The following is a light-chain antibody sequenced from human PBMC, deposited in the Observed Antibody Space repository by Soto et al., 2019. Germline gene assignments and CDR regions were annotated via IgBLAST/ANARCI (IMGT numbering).Light chain of an antibody. Sequence: IHMTQSPSSLSASGGDRVTITCRAIGDINNHLAWFQEKTGKAPMSLIYRASSLQSGVPSRFSGSGSVTDFTLTISRLQPEDFATYYCQQYNAYPLTFGGGTKVEIK. J-gene: IGKJ4*01. CDR2: RAS. CDR1: GDINNH. CDR3: QQYNAYPLT. V-gene: IGKV1-16*01.